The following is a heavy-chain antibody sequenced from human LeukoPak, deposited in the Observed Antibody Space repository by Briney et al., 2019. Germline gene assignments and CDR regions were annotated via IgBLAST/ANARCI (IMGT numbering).Heavy chain of an antibody. CDR2: IYYTGST. CDR3: ARARAGFDL. CDR1: GGSISSYY. V-gene: IGHV4-59*01. J-gene: IGHJ5*02. D-gene: IGHD1-26*01. Sequence: SETLSLTCTVSGGSISSYYWSWIRQPPGKGLECIGYIYYTGSTNYNPSLKSRVTISVDTSKNQLSLKLSSVTAADSAVYYCARARAGFDLWGQGALVTVSS.